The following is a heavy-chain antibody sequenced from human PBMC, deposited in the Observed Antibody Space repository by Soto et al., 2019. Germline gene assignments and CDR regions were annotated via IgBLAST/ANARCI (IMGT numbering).Heavy chain of an antibody. Sequence: SETLSLTCAVYGGSFSGYYWSWIRQPPGKGLEWIGEINHSGSTNYNPSLKSRVTISVDTSKNQFSLKLSSVTAADTAVYYCARGLDIVVVVAATTRPGGTQRPYYFDYWGQGTLVTVSS. V-gene: IGHV4-34*01. CDR1: GGSFSGYY. CDR3: ARGLDIVVVVAATTRPGGTQRPYYFDY. D-gene: IGHD2-15*01. J-gene: IGHJ4*02. CDR2: INHSGST.